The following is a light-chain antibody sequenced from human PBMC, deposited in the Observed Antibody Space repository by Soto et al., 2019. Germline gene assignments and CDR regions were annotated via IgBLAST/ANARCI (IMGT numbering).Light chain of an antibody. J-gene: IGKJ4*01. CDR2: KAS. CDR3: QQYRSNPLT. V-gene: IGKV1-5*03. Sequence: DIQMTQSPSTLSASVGDRVTITCRASQSISSWLAWYQQKPGKAPNLLIYKASSLESGVPSRFSGSGSETEFTLTISSLQPDDFATYYCQQYRSNPLTFGGGTKVEIK. CDR1: QSISSW.